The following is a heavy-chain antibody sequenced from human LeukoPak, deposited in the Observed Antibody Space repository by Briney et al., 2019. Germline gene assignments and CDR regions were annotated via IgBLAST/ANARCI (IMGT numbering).Heavy chain of an antibody. J-gene: IGHJ4*02. Sequence: ASVKVSCKASGYTFINYYIHWVRQAPGQGLEWMGIINPSGGSTFYAQKFQGRVTMTRDTSTSTVYMELSSLRSEDTAVYYCARVHPPGYSGYDPFDYWGQGTLVSVSS. CDR3: ARVHPPGYSGYDPFDY. CDR1: GYTFINYY. V-gene: IGHV1-46*01. CDR2: INPSGGST. D-gene: IGHD5-12*01.